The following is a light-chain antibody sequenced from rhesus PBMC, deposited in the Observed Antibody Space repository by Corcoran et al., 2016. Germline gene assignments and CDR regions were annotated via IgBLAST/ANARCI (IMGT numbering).Light chain of an antibody. J-gene: IGKJ2*01. Sequence: DIQMTQSPSSLSASVGDRVTITCQSSQGFSNWLAWYHQKPGKAPKLLIYAASRLKSGVPSRFSGSGSRTEFTLTISSLQPEDFATYYWQQHNSNPYSFGQGTKVEIK. CDR3: QQHNSNPYS. V-gene: IGKV1-33*02. CDR2: AAS. CDR1: QGFSNW.